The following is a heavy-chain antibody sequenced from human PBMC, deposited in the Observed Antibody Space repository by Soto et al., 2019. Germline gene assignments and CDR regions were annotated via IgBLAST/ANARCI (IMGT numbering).Heavy chain of an antibody. V-gene: IGHV4-39*01. J-gene: IGHJ4*02. CDR1: GGPISSSSYY. Sequence: PSETLSLTCTVSGGPISSSSYYWGWIRQPPGKGLEWIGSIYYSGSTYYNPSLKSRVTISVDTSKNQFSLKLSSVTAADTAVYYCARAYSGDSPPYTWAQETLVTVSA. D-gene: IGHD4-17*01. CDR3: ARAYSGDSPPYT. CDR2: IYYSGST.